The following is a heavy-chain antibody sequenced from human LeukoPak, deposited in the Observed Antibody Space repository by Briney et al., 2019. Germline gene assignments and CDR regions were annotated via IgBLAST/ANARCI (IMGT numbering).Heavy chain of an antibody. D-gene: IGHD6-6*01. Sequence: GGSLRLSCAASGFTFSSYGMHWVRQAPGKGLEWVAFIRYDGSNKYYADSVKGRFTISRDNSKNTLYLQMNSLRAEDTAVYYCARATARPWWFDPWGQGTLVTVSS. CDR2: IRYDGSNK. V-gene: IGHV3-30*02. CDR3: ARATARPWWFDP. CDR1: GFTFSSYG. J-gene: IGHJ5*02.